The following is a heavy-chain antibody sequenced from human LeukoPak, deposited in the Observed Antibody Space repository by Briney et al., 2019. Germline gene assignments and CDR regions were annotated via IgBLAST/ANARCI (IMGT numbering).Heavy chain of an antibody. CDR1: GYTFTGYY. CDR3: ARASTGGYYYGSGSQNFDY. D-gene: IGHD3-10*01. Sequence: ASVKVSCKASGYTFTGYYMHWVRQAPGQGLEWMGWINPNSGGTNYAQKLQGRVTMTRDTSISTAYMELSRLRSDDTAVYYCARASTGGYYYGSGSQNFDYWGQGTLVTVSS. V-gene: IGHV1-2*02. CDR2: INPNSGGT. J-gene: IGHJ4*02.